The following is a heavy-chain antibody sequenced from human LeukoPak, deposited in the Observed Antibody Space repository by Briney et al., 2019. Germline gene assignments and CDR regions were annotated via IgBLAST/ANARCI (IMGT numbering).Heavy chain of an antibody. CDR1: GFTFSNYA. D-gene: IGHD6-19*01. CDR3: AKRIAVAGTRYFQD. CDR2: ITGSGDSR. Sequence: SGGSLRLSCAASGFTFSNYAMSCVRQAPGKGLEWVSGITGSGDSRHNADSVTGRFTISRDNSKNTLYLQMNSLRAEDTAIYYCAKRIAVAGTRYFQDWGQGTLVTVSS. V-gene: IGHV3-23*01. J-gene: IGHJ1*01.